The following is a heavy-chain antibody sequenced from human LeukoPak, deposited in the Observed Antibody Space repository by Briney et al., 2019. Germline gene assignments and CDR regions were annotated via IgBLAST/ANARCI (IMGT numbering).Heavy chain of an antibody. CDR1: GYTLTELS. J-gene: IGHJ6*03. D-gene: IGHD1-26*01. CDR2: FDPEDGET. CDR3: ATTRAGATRGYYYYYMDV. Sequence: ASVKVSCKVSGYTLTELSMHWVRRAPGKGLEWMGGFDPEDGETIYAQKFQGRVTMTEDTSTDTAYIELSSLRSEDTAVYYCATTRAGATRGYYYYYMDVWGKGTTVTISS. V-gene: IGHV1-24*01.